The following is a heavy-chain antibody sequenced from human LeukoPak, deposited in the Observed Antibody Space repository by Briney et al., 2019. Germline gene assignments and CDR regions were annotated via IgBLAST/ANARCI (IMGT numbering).Heavy chain of an antibody. D-gene: IGHD1-26*01. CDR3: AKDRGGATTSREFDY. Sequence: GGSLRLSCAASGFTFDDYTMHWVRHAPGKGLEWVSLISWDGGSTYYADSVKGRFTISRDNSKNSLYLQMNSLRTEDTALYYCAKDRGGATTSREFDYWGQGTLVTVSS. CDR2: ISWDGGST. CDR1: GFTFDDYT. J-gene: IGHJ4*02. V-gene: IGHV3-43*01.